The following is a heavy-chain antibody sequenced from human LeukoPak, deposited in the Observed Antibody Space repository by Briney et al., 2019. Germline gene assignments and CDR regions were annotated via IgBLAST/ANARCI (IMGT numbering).Heavy chain of an antibody. CDR1: GFTFSSYA. CDR2: ISGSGGST. CDR3: AKGYCSGGSCGKYYYGMDV. J-gene: IGHJ6*02. Sequence: GGSLRLSCAASGFTFSSYAMSWVRQAPGKGLEWVSAISGSGGSTYYADSVKGRFTISRDNSKNTLYLQMNSLRAEDTAVYYCAKGYCSGGSCGKYYYGMDVWGQGTTVTVSS. V-gene: IGHV3-23*01. D-gene: IGHD2-15*01.